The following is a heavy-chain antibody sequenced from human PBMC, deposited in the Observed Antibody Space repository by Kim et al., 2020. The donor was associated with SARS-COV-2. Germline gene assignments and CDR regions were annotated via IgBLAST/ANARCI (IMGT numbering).Heavy chain of an antibody. J-gene: IGHJ5*01. CDR2: IYDSGST. Sequence: SETLSLTCTVSGDSISSSSYYWGWIRQPPGKGLECIGSIYDSGSTHYNPSLQSRVTISVDTSNNQFSLKLSSVTAADTAVYYCARHGAAGGSGIYYRWF. D-gene: IGHD3-10*01. CDR1: GDSISSSSYY. CDR3: ARHGAAGGSGIYYRWF. V-gene: IGHV4-39*01.